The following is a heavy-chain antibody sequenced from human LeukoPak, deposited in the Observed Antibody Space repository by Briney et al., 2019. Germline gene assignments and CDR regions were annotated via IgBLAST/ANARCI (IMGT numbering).Heavy chain of an antibody. D-gene: IGHD3-10*01. CDR2: ISSDVNIK. CDR3: VREGFYESGSLPTFYFDY. CDR1: GFDFHNYV. J-gene: IGHJ4*02. Sequence: GGSLRLSCAASGFDFHNYVIHWVRLAPGKGLEWVAAISSDVNIKYYADSVKGRFTISRDSSSKMVSLQMNSLGTEDTAVYYCVREGFYESGSLPTFYFDYWGQGTLVTVSS. V-gene: IGHV3-30-3*01.